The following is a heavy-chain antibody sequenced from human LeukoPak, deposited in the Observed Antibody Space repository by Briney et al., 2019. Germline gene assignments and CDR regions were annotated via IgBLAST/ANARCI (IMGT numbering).Heavy chain of an antibody. Sequence: GGSLRLSCAASGFTFSSNAMTWVRQAPGKGLEWVSAISGSGGSTYYADSVKGRFTITRDNSKNTLYLQMNSLRAEDTAVYYCAKDVNVLLWFGELVLDYWGQGTLVTVSS. J-gene: IGHJ4*02. V-gene: IGHV3-23*01. D-gene: IGHD3-10*01. CDR1: GFTFSSNA. CDR3: AKDVNVLLWFGELVLDY. CDR2: ISGSGGST.